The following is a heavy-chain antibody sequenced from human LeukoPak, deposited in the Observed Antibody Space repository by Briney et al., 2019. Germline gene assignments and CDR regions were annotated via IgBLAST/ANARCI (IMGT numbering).Heavy chain of an antibody. CDR2: INPANGYT. Sequence: ASVKVSCKASGYTFTNFAMHWVRQAPGQTIEWLAWINPANGYTRYSQQFQDRVTVTSDTSAAKAYMELSSLRSEDKAVYYCAKDSSRWLQLLGDVWGKGTTVTISS. CDR1: GYTFTNFA. CDR3: AKDSSRWLQLLGDV. J-gene: IGHJ6*04. D-gene: IGHD5-24*01. V-gene: IGHV1-3*03.